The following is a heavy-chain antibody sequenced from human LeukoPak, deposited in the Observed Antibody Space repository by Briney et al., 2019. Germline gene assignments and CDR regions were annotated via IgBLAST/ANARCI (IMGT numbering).Heavy chain of an antibody. Sequence: PSETLSLTCAVSGVSFSTYYWSWIRQSPEKGLEWIGEVNHSGYTNCNPSLKSRVTISVDTSRNQFSLKLNSVTAADTAVYYCARQLYGSDYWGQGTLVTVSS. V-gene: IGHV4-34*01. CDR1: GVSFSTYY. CDR3: ARQLYGSDY. J-gene: IGHJ4*02. CDR2: VNHSGYT. D-gene: IGHD4-17*01.